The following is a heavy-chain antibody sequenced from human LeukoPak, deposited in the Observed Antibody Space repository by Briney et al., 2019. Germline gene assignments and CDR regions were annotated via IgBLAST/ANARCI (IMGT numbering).Heavy chain of an antibody. Sequence: PSETLSLTCTVSGGSITIYYWSWIRQPPRKGLQWVGYIYDSQSTHYNPSLKSRVPISVDQYKHKFYLKLSSVAAADAAVYYCARARYSYGDFDYWGQGTLVTVSS. J-gene: IGHJ4*02. CDR2: IYDSQST. CDR1: GGSITIYY. D-gene: IGHD5-18*01. V-gene: IGHV4-59*01. CDR3: ARARYSYGDFDY.